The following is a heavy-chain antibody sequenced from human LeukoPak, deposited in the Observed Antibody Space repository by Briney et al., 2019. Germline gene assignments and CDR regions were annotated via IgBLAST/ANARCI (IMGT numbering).Heavy chain of an antibody. J-gene: IGHJ4*02. Sequence: ASVKVSCKASGYTFTGYYMHWMRQAPGQGLEWMGWINPNSGDTNYAQNFQGRVTITRDTSISTACMELSSLRSDDTAVYYCARDGRSNWYCPFWGQGTLVTVSS. CDR1: GYTFTGYY. V-gene: IGHV1-2*02. CDR3: ARDGRSNWYCPF. D-gene: IGHD1-7*01. CDR2: INPNSGDT.